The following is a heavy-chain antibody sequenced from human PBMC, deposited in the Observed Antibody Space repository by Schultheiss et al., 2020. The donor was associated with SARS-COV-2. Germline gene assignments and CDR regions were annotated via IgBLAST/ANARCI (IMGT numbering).Heavy chain of an antibody. CDR1: GFTFSGSA. V-gene: IGHV3-23*01. CDR3: ARICTIFGVVTPDY. D-gene: IGHD3-3*01. CDR2: ISGSGGST. J-gene: IGHJ4*02. Sequence: GESLKISCAASGFTFSGSAMHWVRQASGKGLEWVSAISGSGGSTYYADSVKGRFTISRDNSKNTLYLQMNSLRAEDTAVYYCARICTIFGVVTPDYWGQGTLVTVSS.